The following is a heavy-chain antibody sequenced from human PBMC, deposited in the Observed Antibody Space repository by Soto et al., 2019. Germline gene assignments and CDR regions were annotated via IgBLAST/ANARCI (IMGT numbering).Heavy chain of an antibody. J-gene: IGHJ4*01. CDR3: ARPLVYVTDSYYFDT. CDR1: GNTLTSFY. Sequence: ASVKVSCKTSGNTLTSFYIHWVRQAPGQGLEWVGRLSPTTGGTNYAQHFQGRVTVTWDMSTFTAYMELSSLIYEDTAVYYCARPLVYVTDSYYFDTWGQGTQVTV. D-gene: IGHD3-9*01. V-gene: IGHV1-2*02. CDR2: LSPTTGGT.